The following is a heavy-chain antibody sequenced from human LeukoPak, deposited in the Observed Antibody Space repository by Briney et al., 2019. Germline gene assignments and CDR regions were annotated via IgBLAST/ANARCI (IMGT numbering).Heavy chain of an antibody. CDR1: GFSFSSFG. Sequence: GGSLRLSCAASGFSFSSFGMHWVRQAPGKGLEWVAVIWSDGSNQYYADSVRGRFTISRDNPKDTLYLQMNSLRVEDTAVYYCARGEYSSSWHSEYFQHWGQGTLVTVSS. CDR2: IWSDGSNQ. D-gene: IGHD6-13*01. V-gene: IGHV3-33*01. CDR3: ARGEYSSSWHSEYFQH. J-gene: IGHJ1*01.